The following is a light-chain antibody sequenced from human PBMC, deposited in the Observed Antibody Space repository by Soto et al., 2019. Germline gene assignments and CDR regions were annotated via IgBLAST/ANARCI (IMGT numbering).Light chain of an antibody. CDR1: SSNIGRNT. CDR3: AAWDDSLNGYV. Sequence: VLTQPPSASGTPGQRVTIACSGSSSNIGRNTVSWYQQVPITAPKLLIYNNNQRPSGVPDRFSGSKSGTSASLAISGLQSEDEADYYCAAWDDSLNGYVFGTGTKVTVL. CDR2: NNN. V-gene: IGLV1-44*01. J-gene: IGLJ1*01.